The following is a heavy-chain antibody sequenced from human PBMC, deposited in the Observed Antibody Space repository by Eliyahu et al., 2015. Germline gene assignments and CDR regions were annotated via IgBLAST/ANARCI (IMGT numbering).Heavy chain of an antibody. V-gene: IGHV1-69*04. D-gene: IGHD2-2*01. CDR3: AREDIVVVPAALTNYYGMDV. J-gene: IGHJ6*02. Sequence: QVQLVQSGAEVKKPGSSVKVSCXASGGTFSSYAISWVRQAPGQGPEWMGRVIPIPCIANYAQKFQGRVTITADKSTSTAYMELSSLRSEDTAVYYCAREDIVVVPAALTNYYGMDVWGQGTTVTVSS. CDR1: GGTFSSYA. CDR2: VIPIPCIA.